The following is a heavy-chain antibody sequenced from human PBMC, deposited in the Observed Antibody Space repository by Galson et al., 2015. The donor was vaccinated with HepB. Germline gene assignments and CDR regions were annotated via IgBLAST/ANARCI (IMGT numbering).Heavy chain of an antibody. J-gene: IGHJ4*02. D-gene: IGHD6-19*01. CDR2: ISGSGGST. CDR3: ARGESGYDFIAVAGQNDY. CDR1: GFTFSSYA. V-gene: IGHV3-23*01. Sequence: SLRLSCAASGFTFSSYAMSWVRQAPGKGLEWVSAISGSGGSTYYADSVKGRFTISRDNSKNALYLQMNSLRAEDTAVYYCARGESGYDFIAVAGQNDYWGQGTLVTVSS.